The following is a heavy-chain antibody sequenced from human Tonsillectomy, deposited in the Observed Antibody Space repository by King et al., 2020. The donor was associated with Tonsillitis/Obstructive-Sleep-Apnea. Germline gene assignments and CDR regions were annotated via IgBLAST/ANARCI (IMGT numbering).Heavy chain of an antibody. J-gene: IGHJ4*02. D-gene: IGHD3-3*01. V-gene: IGHV3-30*18. CDR2: ISYDGSNK. Sequence: VQLVESGGGVVQPGRSLRLSCAASGFTFSSYGMHWVRQAPGKGLEWVAVISYDGSNKYYADSVKGRFTISRDNSKNTLYLQMNSLRAEDTAVYYCAKAPYDFWSCFYQPQSPQEADYWGQGTLVTVPS. CDR1: GFTFSSYG. CDR3: AKAPYDFWSCFYQPQSPQEADY.